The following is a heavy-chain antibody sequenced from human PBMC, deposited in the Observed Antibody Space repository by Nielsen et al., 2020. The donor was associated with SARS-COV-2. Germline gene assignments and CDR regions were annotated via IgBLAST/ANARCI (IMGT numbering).Heavy chain of an antibody. CDR3: ASSAPPSGFNWFDP. CDR1: GYTFTSHY. D-gene: IGHD3-22*01. J-gene: IGHJ5*02. V-gene: IGHV1-18*04. CDR2: ISGNSDSA. Sequence: ASAKVSCKTSGYTFTSHYVHWVRQAPGQGLEWMGWISGNSDSAKYVKKFLGRVIMTTDTSTSTAYLEVRSLRSDDTAVYYCASSAPPSGFNWFDPWGQGTLVTVSS.